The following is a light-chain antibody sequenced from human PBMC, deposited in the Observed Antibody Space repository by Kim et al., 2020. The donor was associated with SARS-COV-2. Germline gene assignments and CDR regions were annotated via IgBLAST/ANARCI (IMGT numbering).Light chain of an antibody. V-gene: IGLV1-44*01. CDR2: YTN. CDR1: SSNIGTTS. CDR3: AAWDDSLNGPV. Sequence: GRRVSMSCPDSSSNIGTTSENVCQQLPGTAFKLPIYYTNRRPSGVPDRFSGSKSGTSASLAISGLQSEDEGEYYCAAWDDSLNGPVFGGGTQLTVL. J-gene: IGLJ2*01.